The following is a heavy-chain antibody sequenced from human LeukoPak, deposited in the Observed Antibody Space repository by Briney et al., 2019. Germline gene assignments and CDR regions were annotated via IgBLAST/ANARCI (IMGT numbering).Heavy chain of an antibody. D-gene: IGHD3-3*01. CDR1: GYTFTSYG. CDR2: ISGYNGNT. V-gene: IGHV1-18*01. Sequence: ASVKVSCKTSGYTFTSYGISWVRQAPGQGLEWMGWISGYNGNTNYAQKFQGRVTMTTDTSTNTAYMELRSLRSDDTAVYYCARGAWSECTYWGQGTLVTVSS. J-gene: IGHJ4*02. CDR3: ARGAWSECTY.